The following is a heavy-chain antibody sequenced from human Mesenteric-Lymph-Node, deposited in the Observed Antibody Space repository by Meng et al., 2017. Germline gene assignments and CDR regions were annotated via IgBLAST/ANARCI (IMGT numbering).Heavy chain of an antibody. CDR3: ARYHTADWLLPDNWFDP. CDR2: ISSSSSYI. Sequence: GESLKISCAASGFTFSSYSMNWVRQAPGKGLEWVSSISSSSSYIYYADSVKGRFTISRDNAKNSLYLQMNSLRAEDTAVYYCARYHTADWLLPDNWFDPWGHGTRVTVSS. D-gene: IGHD3/OR15-3a*01. V-gene: IGHV3-21*01. CDR1: GFTFSSYS. J-gene: IGHJ5*02.